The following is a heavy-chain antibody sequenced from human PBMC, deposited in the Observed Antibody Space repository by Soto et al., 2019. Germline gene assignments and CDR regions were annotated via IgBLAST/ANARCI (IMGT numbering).Heavy chain of an antibody. CDR1: GFTFSSYA. CDR3: ASGPTQSIEDRLLGY. CDR2: ISYDGSNK. J-gene: IGHJ4*02. V-gene: IGHV3-30-3*01. Sequence: LRLSFAASGFTFSSYAMHWVRQAPGKGLEWVAVISYDGSNKYYADSVKGRFTISRDNSKNTLYLQMNSLRAEDTAVYYCASGPTQSIEDRLLGYWGQGTLVIVSS. D-gene: IGHD6-6*01.